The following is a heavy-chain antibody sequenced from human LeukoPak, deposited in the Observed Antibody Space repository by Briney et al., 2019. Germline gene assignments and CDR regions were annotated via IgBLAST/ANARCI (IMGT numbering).Heavy chain of an antibody. CDR3: AIYSYMFGSAY. CDR1: GVTFNSYD. CDR2: ISNCGGTI. J-gene: IGHJ4*02. V-gene: IGHV3-48*03. D-gene: IGHD3-10*02. Sequence: PGGSLRLSCVDSGVTFNSYDFNWVRQAPGKGLEWVSYISNCGGTISYADSVKGRFTISRDNAKNSVFLQMNTLRAEHTAVYYCAIYSYMFGSAYWGQGTLVTVSS.